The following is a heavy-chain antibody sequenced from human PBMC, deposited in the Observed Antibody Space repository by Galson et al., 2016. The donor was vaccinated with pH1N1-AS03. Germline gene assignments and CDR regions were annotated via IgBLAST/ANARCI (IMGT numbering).Heavy chain of an antibody. D-gene: IGHD1-7*01. CDR3: ARESPSNYYLDL. CDR2: IRQDGSEK. Sequence: SLRLSCAASGFSFSASWMSWVRQAPGKGLEWVASIRQDGSEKYYVDSVEGRFTISRDNAKNSLYLQMNSLRDEDRAVYYCARESPSNYYLDLWGRGTLVTVSS. CDR1: GFSFSASW. V-gene: IGHV3-7*03. J-gene: IGHJ2*01.